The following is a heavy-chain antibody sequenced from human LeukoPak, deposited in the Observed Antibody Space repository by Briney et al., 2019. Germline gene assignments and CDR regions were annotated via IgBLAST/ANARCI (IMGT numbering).Heavy chain of an antibody. V-gene: IGHV1-46*01. Sequence: ASVRVSCKASGYTFTSYYMHWVRQAPGQGLEWMGIINPSGGSTSYAQKFQGRVTITADKSTSTAYMELSSLRSEDTAVYYCARDTLGWAGAYWGQGTLVTVSS. CDR3: ARDTLGWAGAY. CDR2: INPSGGST. D-gene: IGHD6-19*01. J-gene: IGHJ4*02. CDR1: GYTFTSYY.